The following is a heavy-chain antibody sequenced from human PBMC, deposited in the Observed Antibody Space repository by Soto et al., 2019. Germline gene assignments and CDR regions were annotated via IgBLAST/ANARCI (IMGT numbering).Heavy chain of an antibody. Sequence: SETVSLTCAVSGYSISSGYYRGWIRQPPGKGLEWIGSIYHSGSTYYNPSLKSRVTISVDTSKNQFSLKLSSVTAADTAVYYCARVVVVVVAATSLSGWFDPWGQGTLVTVSS. CDR2: IYHSGST. V-gene: IGHV4-38-2*01. CDR1: GYSISSGYY. J-gene: IGHJ5*02. CDR3: ARVVVVVVAATSLSGWFDP. D-gene: IGHD2-15*01.